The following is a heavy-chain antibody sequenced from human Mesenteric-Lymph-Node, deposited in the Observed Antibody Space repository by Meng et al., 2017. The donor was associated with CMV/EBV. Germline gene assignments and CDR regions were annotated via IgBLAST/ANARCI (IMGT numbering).Heavy chain of an antibody. CDR1: GFTFSSYA. Sequence: GESLKISCAASGFTFSSYAMHWVRQAPGKGLEWVAVISYDGSNKYYADSVKGRFTISRDNSKNTLHLQMNSLRAEDTAVYYCARDRSVGATHYYYGMDVWGQGTTVTVSS. CDR3: ARDRSVGATHYYYGMDV. V-gene: IGHV3-30*04. CDR2: ISYDGSNK. D-gene: IGHD1-26*01. J-gene: IGHJ6*02.